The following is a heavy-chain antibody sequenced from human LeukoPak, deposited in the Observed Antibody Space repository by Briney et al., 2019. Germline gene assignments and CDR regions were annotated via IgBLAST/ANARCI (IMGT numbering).Heavy chain of an antibody. CDR3: TTKRGYSYGYAD. Sequence: GGSLRLSCAASGFTVSSNYMSWVRQAPGKGLEWLSVIYSGGSTYYADSVKGRFTISRDNSKNTLYLQMKSLRAEDAAVYYCTTKRGYSYGYADWGQGTLVTVSS. D-gene: IGHD5-18*01. CDR2: IYSGGST. CDR1: GFTVSSNY. J-gene: IGHJ4*02. V-gene: IGHV3-66*01.